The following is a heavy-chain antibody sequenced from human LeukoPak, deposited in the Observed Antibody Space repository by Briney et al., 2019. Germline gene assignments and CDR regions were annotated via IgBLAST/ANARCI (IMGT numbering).Heavy chain of an antibody. V-gene: IGHV3-23*01. D-gene: IGHD6-13*01. CDR2: ISGSGGST. CDR3: AKFQAVSSWYLLYFQH. J-gene: IGHJ1*01. Sequence: PGGSLRLSCAASGFTFGSYAMSWVRQAPGKGLEWVSAISGSGGSTYYADSVKGRFTIPRDNSKNTLYLQMNSLRAEDTAVYYCAKFQAVSSWYLLYFQHWGQGTLVTVSS. CDR1: GFTFGSYA.